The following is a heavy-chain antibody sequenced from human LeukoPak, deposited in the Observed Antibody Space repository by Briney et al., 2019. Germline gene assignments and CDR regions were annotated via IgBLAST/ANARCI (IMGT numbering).Heavy chain of an antibody. CDR1: GFTFSSYA. CDR3: AKETGYCSGGSCSSLYNMDV. D-gene: IGHD2-15*01. CDR2: IRGSSGNT. J-gene: IGHJ6*02. V-gene: IGHV3-23*01. Sequence: GGSLRLSCAASGFTFSSYAMSWVRQAPGKRLEWVSAIRGSSGNTYYADSVKGRFTISRDNSKKTLYLQMNSLRAEDTAVYYCAKETGYCSGGSCSSLYNMDVWGQGTTVTVSS.